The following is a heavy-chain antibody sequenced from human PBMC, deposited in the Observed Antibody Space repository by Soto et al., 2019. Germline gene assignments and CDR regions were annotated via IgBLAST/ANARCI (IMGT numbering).Heavy chain of an antibody. D-gene: IGHD6-19*01. Sequence: GESLKISCQGSGYRFTSNWIGWVRQMPGKGLEWMGIIYPGDSDTRYSLSFQGQVTVSADTSISTAYLQWSSLKASDTAMYYCATFIALAGNYYMDVWGKGTTVTVSS. CDR2: IYPGDSDT. CDR3: ATFIALAGNYYMDV. CDR1: GYRFTSNW. J-gene: IGHJ6*03. V-gene: IGHV5-51*01.